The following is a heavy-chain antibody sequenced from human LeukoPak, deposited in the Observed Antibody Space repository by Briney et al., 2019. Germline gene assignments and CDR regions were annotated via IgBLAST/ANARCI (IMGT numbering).Heavy chain of an antibody. V-gene: IGHV1-8*01. CDR3: AREDVVVVAATWCNNYYYYGMDV. D-gene: IGHD2-15*01. J-gene: IGHJ6*02. CDR1: GYTFTSYD. Sequence: ASVKVSCKASGYTFTSYDINWVRQATGQGLEWMGWMNPNSGNTGYAQKFQGRVTMTRNTSISTAYMELSSLRSEDTAVYYCAREDVVVVAATWCNNYYYYGMDVWGQGTTVTVSS. CDR2: MNPNSGNT.